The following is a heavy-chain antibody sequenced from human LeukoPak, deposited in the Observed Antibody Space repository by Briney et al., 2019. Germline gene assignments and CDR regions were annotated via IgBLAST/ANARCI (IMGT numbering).Heavy chain of an antibody. J-gene: IGHJ4*02. CDR2: ISSSGSTI. D-gene: IGHD6-19*01. CDR3: ARHRAVAGTPSYYFDY. V-gene: IGHV3-11*01. Sequence: GGSLRLSCAASGFTFSDYYMSWIRQAPGKGLEWVSYISSSGSTIYYADSVKGRFTISRDNAKNSLYLQMNSLRAEDTAVYYCARHRAVAGTPSYYFDYWGQGTLVTVSS. CDR1: GFTFSDYY.